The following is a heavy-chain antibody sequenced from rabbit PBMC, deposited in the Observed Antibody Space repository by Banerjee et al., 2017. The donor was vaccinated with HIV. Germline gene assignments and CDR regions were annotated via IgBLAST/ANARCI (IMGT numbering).Heavy chain of an antibody. CDR3: ARDSAYSYAYAT. CDR1: GLSFSSGYY. J-gene: IGHJ2*01. D-gene: IGHD7-1*01. V-gene: IGHV1S40*01. CDR2: IAGGSSGST. Sequence: QSVEESGGDLVKPGASLTLTCTASGLSFSSGYYMCWVRQAPGKGLEWIACIAGGSSGSTYYASWAKGRFTISKTSSTTVTLQMTSLTAADTATYFCARDSAYSYAYATWGPGTLVTVS.